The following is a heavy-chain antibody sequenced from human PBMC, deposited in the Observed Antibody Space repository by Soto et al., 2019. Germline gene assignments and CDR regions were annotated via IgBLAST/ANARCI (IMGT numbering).Heavy chain of an antibody. CDR3: ARALEDDILTGYLDY. CDR2: ISAYNGNT. J-gene: IGHJ4*02. Sequence: QVQLVQSGAEVKKPGASVKVSCKASGYTFTSYGISWVRQAPGQGLEWMGWISAYNGNTNYAQKLQGRVTMTTDTSTNTAYMELRSLRSDDTAVYYCARALEDDILTGYLDYWGQGTLVTVSS. CDR1: GYTFTSYG. V-gene: IGHV1-18*01. D-gene: IGHD3-9*01.